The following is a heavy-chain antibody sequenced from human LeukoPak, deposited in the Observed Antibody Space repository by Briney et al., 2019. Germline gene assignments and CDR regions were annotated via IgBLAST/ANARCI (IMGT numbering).Heavy chain of an antibody. CDR1: GGSISSYY. Sequence: SETLSLTCTVSGGSISSYYWSWIRQPPGKGREWIGYIYYSGSTNYNASLTYRVTISVDTSKNQFSLQLSSVTAADTAVYYCAREVGYCSGSSCYSYFDYWGQGTLVTVSS. CDR2: IYYSGST. CDR3: AREVGYCSGSSCYSYFDY. V-gene: IGHV4-59*01. J-gene: IGHJ4*02. D-gene: IGHD2-15*01.